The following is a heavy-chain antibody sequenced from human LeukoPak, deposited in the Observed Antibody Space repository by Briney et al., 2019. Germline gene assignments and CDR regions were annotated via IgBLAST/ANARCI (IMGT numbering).Heavy chain of an antibody. CDR1: GFTFNSYA. CDR2: ISSDGSSE. D-gene: IGHD3-3*02. J-gene: IGHJ6*03. CDR3: ARASLLARGYHYYLDV. V-gene: IGHV3-30*01. Sequence: GGSLRLSCAASGFTFNSYAMHWVRQAPGKGLQWVAVISSDGSSEFSADSVKGRFTISRDNSKNALYLQMNTLRAEDTAVYYCARASLLARGYHYYLDVWGKGTTVTVSS.